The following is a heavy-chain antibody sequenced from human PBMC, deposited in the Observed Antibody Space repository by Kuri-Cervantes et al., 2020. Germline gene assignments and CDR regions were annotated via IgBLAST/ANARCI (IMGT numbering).Heavy chain of an antibody. D-gene: IGHD4-17*01. J-gene: IGHJ4*02. CDR2: IYADGGA. Sequence: SETLSLTCTVSGGSITTHTYYWSWIRQSAGKGLEWIGRIYADGGAHYNPSLKGRVTIFVDTSTNQFSLRLTSVTAADTAVYFCAREDDYGDHRGLSYSDCWGQGTPVTVSS. CDR3: AREDDYGDHRGLSYSDC. CDR1: GGSITTHTYY. V-gene: IGHV4-61*02.